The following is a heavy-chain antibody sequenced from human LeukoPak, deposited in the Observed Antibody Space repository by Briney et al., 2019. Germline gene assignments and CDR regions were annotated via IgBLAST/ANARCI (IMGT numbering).Heavy chain of an antibody. CDR1: GFTFSDYY. CDR3: VRVRGANYYYYYGMDV. V-gene: IGHV3-11*03. J-gene: IGHJ6*02. CDR2: ISSSSSYT. Sequence: GGSLRLSCAASGFTFSDYYMSWIRQAPGKGLEWVSYISSSSSYTNYADSVKGRFTISRDNAKNSLYPQMSSLRAEDTAVYYCVRVRGANYYYYYGMDVWGQGTTVTVSS. D-gene: IGHD3-10*01.